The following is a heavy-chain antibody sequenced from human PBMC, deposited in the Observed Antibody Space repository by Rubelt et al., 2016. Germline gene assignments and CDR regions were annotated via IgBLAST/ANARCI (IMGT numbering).Heavy chain of an antibody. D-gene: IGHD1-26*01. CDR3: ADGGDSGHLGLDY. Sequence: MSWVRQAPGKGLEWVSAIYSGGSTYYADSVKGRFTISRDNSKNTLYLQMNSLRAEDTAVYYCADGGDSGHLGLDYWGQGTLVTVSS. J-gene: IGHJ4*02. CDR2: IYSGGST. V-gene: IGHV3-66*02.